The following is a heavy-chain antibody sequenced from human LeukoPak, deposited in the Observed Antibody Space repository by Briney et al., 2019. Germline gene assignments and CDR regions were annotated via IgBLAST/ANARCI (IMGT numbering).Heavy chain of an antibody. Sequence: SETLSLTCTVSGGSISSHYWSWIRQPPGKGLEWIGYIYYSGSTNYNLSLKSRVTISVDTSKNQFSLKLSSVTAADTAVYYCARVLSPYYYYYMDVWGKGTTVIVSS. CDR2: IYYSGST. D-gene: IGHD2-8*02. CDR1: GGSISSHY. J-gene: IGHJ6*03. V-gene: IGHV4-59*11. CDR3: ARVLSPYYYYYMDV.